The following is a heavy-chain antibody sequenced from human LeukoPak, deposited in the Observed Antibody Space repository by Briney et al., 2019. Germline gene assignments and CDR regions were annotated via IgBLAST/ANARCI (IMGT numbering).Heavy chain of an antibody. D-gene: IGHD3-10*02. V-gene: IGHV4-59*11. CDR2: IYYSGST. CDR1: GGSISSHY. J-gene: IGHJ4*02. CDR3: ARLSSGNNIVDY. Sequence: SETLSLTCTVSGGSISSHYWSWIRQPPGKGLEWIGYIYYSGSTNYNPSPQSRVTISVDTSRNQFSLRLSSVTAADTAVYYCARLSSGNNIVDYWGQGTLVTVSS.